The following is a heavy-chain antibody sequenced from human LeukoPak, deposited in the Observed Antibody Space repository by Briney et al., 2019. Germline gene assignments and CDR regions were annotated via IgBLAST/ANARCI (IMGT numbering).Heavy chain of an antibody. V-gene: IGHV3-21*01. CDR3: ARDLRGFDY. CDR2: ISSSSSYI. CDR1: GFTFSSYS. J-gene: IGHJ4*02. Sequence: PGVSLRLSCAASGFTFSSYSMNWVRHAPGEGLGWVSSISSSSSYIYYADSVKGRFTISRDNAKNSLYLQMNSLRAEDTAVYYCARDLRGFDYWGQGTLVTVSS.